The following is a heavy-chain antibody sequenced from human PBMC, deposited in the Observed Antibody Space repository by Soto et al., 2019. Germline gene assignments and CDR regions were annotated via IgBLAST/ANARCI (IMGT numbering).Heavy chain of an antibody. V-gene: IGHV1-18*04. CDR1: GYTFTTYG. Sequence: QVQLVQSGAEVKRPGASLKVSCKASGYTFTTYGFNWVRQAPGQGLEWMGWISPYNGDTNYAQTFQGRVTLTTDTSTSTAYMELRSLTSDDTAVYYCARSPRAQMIVLEAATRVDYWGQGTLVTVSS. CDR3: ARSPRAQMIVLEAATRVDY. D-gene: IGHD2-15*01. CDR2: ISPYNGDT. J-gene: IGHJ4*02.